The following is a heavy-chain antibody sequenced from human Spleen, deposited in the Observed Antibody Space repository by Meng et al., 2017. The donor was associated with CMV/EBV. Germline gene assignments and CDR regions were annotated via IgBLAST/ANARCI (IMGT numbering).Heavy chain of an antibody. J-gene: IGHJ4*02. V-gene: IGHV4-34*01. CDR3: ARALLERTPSYFDY. Sequence: VQAQQCGDGVLKPSATLSLTCSFDGWSVSRCYGSWRRQPPGKGLEWIGEINHSESTNYYPSLKSSVTTSVETTKNQYALKLSSETAADTAVYYCARALLERTPSYFDYWGQGPLVTVSS. CDR1: GWSVSRCY. CDR2: INHSEST. D-gene: IGHD1-1*01.